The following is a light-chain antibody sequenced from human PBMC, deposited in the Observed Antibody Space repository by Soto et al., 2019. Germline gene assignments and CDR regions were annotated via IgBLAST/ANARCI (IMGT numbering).Light chain of an antibody. J-gene: IGKJ1*01. V-gene: IGKV1-5*03. Sequence: DFQMTQSPSTLSASVGDRVTITCRASQSISSWLAWYQQKPGKAPKLLIYKASTLKSGVPSRFSGSGSGTDFTLTISSLQPDDFATYYCQQYNSYSWTFGQGTKVDIK. CDR1: QSISSW. CDR2: KAS. CDR3: QQYNSYSWT.